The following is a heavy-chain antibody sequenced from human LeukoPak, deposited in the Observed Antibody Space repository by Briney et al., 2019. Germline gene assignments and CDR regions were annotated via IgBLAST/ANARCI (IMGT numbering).Heavy chain of an antibody. J-gene: IGHJ4*02. V-gene: IGHV3-23*01. CDR1: GFTFSSYA. D-gene: IGHD3-3*01. CDR3: AKAGITIFGVVTDGDYFDY. Sequence: GGSLRLSCAASGFTFSSYAMSWVRQAPGKGLEWVSAISGSGGSTYYADSVKGRFTISRDNSKNTLYLQMNSLRAEDTAVCYCAKAGITIFGVVTDGDYFDYWGQGTLVTVSS. CDR2: ISGSGGST.